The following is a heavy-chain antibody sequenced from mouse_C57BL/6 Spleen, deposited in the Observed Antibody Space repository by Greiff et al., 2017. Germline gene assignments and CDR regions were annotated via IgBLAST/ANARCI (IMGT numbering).Heavy chain of an antibody. CDR2: IRNKANNHAT. V-gene: IGHV6-6*01. J-gene: IGHJ2*01. Sequence: EVQGVESGGGLVQPGGSMKLSCAASGFTFSDAWMDWVRQSPEKGLEWVAEIRNKANNHATYYAESVKGRFTISRDASKSSVYLQMNSLRAEDTGIYYCTPRAQATSFDYWGQGTTLTVSS. D-gene: IGHD3-2*02. CDR1: GFTFSDAW. CDR3: TPRAQATSFDY.